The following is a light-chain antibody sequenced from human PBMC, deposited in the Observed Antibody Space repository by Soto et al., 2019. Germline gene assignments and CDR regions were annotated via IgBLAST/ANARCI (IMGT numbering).Light chain of an antibody. CDR1: SSYVGTFNY. CDR2: EVS. CDR3: NTFGGTNHGM. Sequence: QSALTQPPSASRSPGQSVTISCTGTSSYVGTFNYVSWYQQHPGKAPKLIIYEVSKRHSGVPDRFSGSKSGNTASLTVSGLQAEDEAEYYRNTFGGTNHGMFGGGTKLTVL. J-gene: IGLJ3*02. V-gene: IGLV2-8*01.